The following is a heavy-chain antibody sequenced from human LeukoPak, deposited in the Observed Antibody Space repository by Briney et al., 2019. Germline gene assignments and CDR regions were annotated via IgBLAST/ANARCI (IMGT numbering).Heavy chain of an antibody. CDR3: ARDKDEALDY. CDR1: GFTFSSYA. J-gene: IGHJ4*02. Sequence: PGRSLRLSCAASGFTFSSYAMHWVRQAPGKGLEWVAVISYDGSNKYYADSVKGRFTISRDNSKNTLYLQMNSLRAGDTAVYYCARDKDEALDYWGQGTLVTVSS. V-gene: IGHV3-30-3*01. CDR2: ISYDGSNK.